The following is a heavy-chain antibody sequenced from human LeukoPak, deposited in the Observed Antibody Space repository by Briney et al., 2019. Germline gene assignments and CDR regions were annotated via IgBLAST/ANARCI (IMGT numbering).Heavy chain of an antibody. Sequence: SGTLSLTCAVSGGSISSSNWWSWVRQPPGKGLEWIGEIYHSGSTNYNPSLKSRVTISVDKSKNQFSLKLSSVTAADTAVYYCARTRPLYYYGSGSYAFQHWGQGTLVTVSS. CDR1: GGSISSSNW. CDR3: ARTRPLYYYGSGSYAFQH. CDR2: IYHSGST. D-gene: IGHD3-10*01. J-gene: IGHJ1*01. V-gene: IGHV4-4*02.